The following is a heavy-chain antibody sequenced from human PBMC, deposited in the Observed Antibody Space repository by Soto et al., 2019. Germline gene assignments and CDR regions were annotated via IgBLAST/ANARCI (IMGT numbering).Heavy chain of an antibody. V-gene: IGHV1-18*01. CDR3: ASGFAGTPLGYYGMDV. CDR2: ISAYNGNT. J-gene: IGHJ6*02. Sequence: QVQLVQSGAEVKKPGASVQVSCKASGYTFTSYGISWVRPAPGQGLEWMGWISAYNGNTNYAQKLQGRVTMTTDTSTSTAYMELRSLRSDDTAVYYCASGFAGTPLGYYGMDVWCQGTTVTGSS. CDR1: GYTFTSYG. D-gene: IGHD2-15*01.